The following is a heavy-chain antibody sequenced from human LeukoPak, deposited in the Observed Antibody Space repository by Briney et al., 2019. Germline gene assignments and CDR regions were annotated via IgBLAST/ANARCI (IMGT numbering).Heavy chain of an antibody. V-gene: IGHV1-18*01. J-gene: IGHJ6*02. CDR1: GYTFTSYG. CDR3: ARDLPLPIVVVPAAMPSGYYYGMDV. D-gene: IGHD2-2*01. Sequence: ASVKVSCKASGYTFTSYGISWVRQAPGQGLEWMGWISAYNGNTNYAQKLQGRVTMTTDTSTSTAYMELRSLRSDDTAVYYCARDLPLPIVVVPAAMPSGYYYGMDVWGQGTTVTVSS. CDR2: ISAYNGNT.